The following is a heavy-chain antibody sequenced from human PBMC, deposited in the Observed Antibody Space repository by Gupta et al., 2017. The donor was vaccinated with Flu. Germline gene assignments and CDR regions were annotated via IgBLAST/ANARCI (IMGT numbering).Heavy chain of an antibody. D-gene: IGHD6-19*01. J-gene: IGHJ6*02. CDR3: AKVGVVVAGQNLYHHYAMDA. V-gene: IGHV3-23*01. CDR1: GFTFSGYA. Sequence: EVQLLESGGGLVQPGGSLSLSGAASGFTFSGYAMHWVRQAPGMGLEWVSAMSDSVTETYYADSVNGRFTISRDTSKKRLYLQMNSLRAADTAVYYCAKVGVVVAGQNLYHHYAMDAWGQGTTGSVSS. CDR2: MSDSVTET.